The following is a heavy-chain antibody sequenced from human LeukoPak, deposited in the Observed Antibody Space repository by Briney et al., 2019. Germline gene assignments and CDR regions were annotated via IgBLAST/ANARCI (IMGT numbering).Heavy chain of an antibody. V-gene: IGHV5-51*01. CDR2: IYPGDSDT. Sequence: GESLKISCKGSGYSFTSYWIGWVRQMPGKGLEGMGIIYPGDSDTRYSPSFQGQVTISADKSISTAYLQWSSLKASDPAMYYGARGPDYVYSDYWSQGTLVTVSS. J-gene: IGHJ4*02. CDR1: GYSFTSYW. CDR3: ARGPDYVYSDY. D-gene: IGHD4-17*01.